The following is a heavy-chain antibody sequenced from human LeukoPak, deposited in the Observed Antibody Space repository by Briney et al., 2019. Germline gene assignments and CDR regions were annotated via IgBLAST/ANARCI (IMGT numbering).Heavy chain of an antibody. CDR1: RFTFSSYA. J-gene: IGHJ4*02. CDR3: ARDTLSFTLYSSGWY. V-gene: IGHV3-30-3*01. D-gene: IGHD6-19*01. Sequence: GGSLRLSCAASRFTFSSYAMHWVRQAPGKGLEWVAVISYDGSNKYYADSVRGRFTISRDNSKNTLYLQMNSLRAEDTAVYYCARDTLSFTLYSSGWYWGQGTLVTVSS. CDR2: ISYDGSNK.